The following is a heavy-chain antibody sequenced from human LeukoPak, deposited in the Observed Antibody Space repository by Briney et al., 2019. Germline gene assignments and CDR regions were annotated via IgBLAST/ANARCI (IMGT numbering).Heavy chain of an antibody. Sequence: GGSLRLSCAASGFTFSSYWMSWVRQAPGKGLEWVVNIKQDGSEKYYVDSVKGRFTISRDNAKNSLYLQMNSLGAEDTAVYYCARDEFWFLYYFDYWGQGTLVTVSS. CDR1: GFTFSSYW. J-gene: IGHJ4*02. V-gene: IGHV3-7*03. D-gene: IGHD3-10*01. CDR3: ARDEFWFLYYFDY. CDR2: IKQDGSEK.